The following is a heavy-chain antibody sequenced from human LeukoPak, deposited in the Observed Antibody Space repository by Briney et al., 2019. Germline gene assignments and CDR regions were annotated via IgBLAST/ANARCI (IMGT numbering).Heavy chain of an antibody. Sequence: PSETLSLTCTVSGGSISSYYWSWIRQPPGKGLEWIGDIYYSGSTNSNPSLKSRVTISVDTSKNQFSLKLSSVTAADTAVYYCARGSSSSPNWFDPWGQGTLVTVSS. CDR2: IYYSGST. J-gene: IGHJ5*02. V-gene: IGHV4-59*01. D-gene: IGHD6-13*01. CDR1: GGSISSYY. CDR3: ARGSSSSPNWFDP.